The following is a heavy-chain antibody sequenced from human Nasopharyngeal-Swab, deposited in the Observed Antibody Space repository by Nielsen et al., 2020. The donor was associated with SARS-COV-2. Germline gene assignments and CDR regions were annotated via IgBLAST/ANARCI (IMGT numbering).Heavy chain of an antibody. Sequence: ASVKVSWKASGYTFTNYGISWVRQAPGEGLEWMGWSSVYNGNTNYGQRVQGRVTMTTDTSTNTAYMELRSLRSDDTAVYYCARVTWQLVGYYYYYGMDVWGQGTTVTVSS. CDR3: ARVTWQLVGYYYYYGMDV. D-gene: IGHD1-26*01. CDR1: GYTFTNYG. CDR2: SSVYNGNT. V-gene: IGHV1-18*01. J-gene: IGHJ6*02.